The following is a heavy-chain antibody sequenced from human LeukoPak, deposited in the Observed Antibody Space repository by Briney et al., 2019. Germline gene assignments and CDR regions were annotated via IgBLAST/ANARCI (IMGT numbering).Heavy chain of an antibody. CDR3: AREAHYYDSSGPIPNDAFDI. CDR2: IYTSGRT. CDR1: GGSISSYY. Sequence: SETLSLTCTVSGGSISSYYWSWLRQPAGKGLEWICRIYTSGRTNYNPSLKSRVTMSVDTFKNQFSLKLSSVTAADTAVYYCAREAHYYDSSGPIPNDAFDIWGQGTMVTVSS. V-gene: IGHV4-4*07. J-gene: IGHJ3*02. D-gene: IGHD3-22*01.